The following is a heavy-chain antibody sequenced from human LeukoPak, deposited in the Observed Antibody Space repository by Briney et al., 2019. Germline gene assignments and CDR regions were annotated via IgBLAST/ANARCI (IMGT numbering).Heavy chain of an antibody. CDR1: GGTFSSYA. CDR2: IIPIFGTA. CDR3: ARGVRLRRISEDLWINYYYYYYMDV. D-gene: IGHD3-10*01. Sequence: GASVKVSCKASGGTFSSYAISWVRQAPGQGLEWMGGIIPIFGTANYAQKFQGRVTITADKSTSTAYMELSSLRSEDTAVYYCARGVRLRRISEDLWINYYYYYYMDVWGKGTTVTVSS. J-gene: IGHJ6*03. V-gene: IGHV1-69*06.